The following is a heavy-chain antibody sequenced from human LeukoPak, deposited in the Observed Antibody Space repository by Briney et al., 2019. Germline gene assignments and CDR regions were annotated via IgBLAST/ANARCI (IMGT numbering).Heavy chain of an antibody. D-gene: IGHD4-17*01. Sequence: GATVKVSCKASGYTFTSYDINWVRQATGQGLEWMGWMNPNSGNTGYAQKFQGRVTMTRNTSISTAYMELSSLRSEDTAVYYCAIATVTTRSIDLLQHWGQGTLVTVSS. CDR2: MNPNSGNT. V-gene: IGHV1-8*01. CDR3: AIATVTTRSIDLLQH. J-gene: IGHJ1*01. CDR1: GYTFTSYD.